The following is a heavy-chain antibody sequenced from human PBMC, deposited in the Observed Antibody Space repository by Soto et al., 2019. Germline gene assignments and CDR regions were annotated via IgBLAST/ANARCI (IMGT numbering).Heavy chain of an antibody. D-gene: IGHD3-16*01. CDR1: GFTVSSNS. Sequence: GGSLRLSCAASGFTVSSNSMSWVRQAPGKGLEWVSLIYTDGGTYYGDSVKGRFTISRDTSKNTLSLQMTSLRADDTAVYYCARANSLLGAPSHYWGQGTLVTVS. J-gene: IGHJ4*02. CDR3: ARANSLLGAPSHY. V-gene: IGHV3-53*01. CDR2: IYTDGGT.